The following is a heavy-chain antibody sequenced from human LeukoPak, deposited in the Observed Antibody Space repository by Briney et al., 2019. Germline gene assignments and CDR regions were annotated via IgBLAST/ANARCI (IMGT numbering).Heavy chain of an antibody. D-gene: IGHD3-10*01. V-gene: IGHV4-4*07. CDR1: GGSISSYY. CDR2: IYTSGST. J-gene: IGHJ4*02. CDR3: ASSLWFGELLYQYYFDY. Sequence: KPSETLSLTCTVSGGSISSYYWSWIRQPAGKGLEWIGRIYTSGSTNYNPSLKSRVTMSVDTSKNQFSLKLSSVTAADTAVYYCASSLWFGELLYQYYFDYWGQGTLVTVSS.